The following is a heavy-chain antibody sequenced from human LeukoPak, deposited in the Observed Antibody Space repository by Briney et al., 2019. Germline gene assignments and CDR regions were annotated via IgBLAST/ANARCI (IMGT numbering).Heavy chain of an antibody. D-gene: IGHD2-2*01. V-gene: IGHV1-8*03. CDR3: ARGRTNFPRAAMGF. Sequence: ASVKVSCKASGYTFTSYDINWVRQATGQGLEWMGWMNPNSGNTGYAQKFQGRVTTTRNTSISTAYMELSSLRSEDTAVYYCARGRTNFPRAAMGFWGQGTLVTVSS. CDR2: MNPNSGNT. CDR1: GYTFTSYD. J-gene: IGHJ4*02.